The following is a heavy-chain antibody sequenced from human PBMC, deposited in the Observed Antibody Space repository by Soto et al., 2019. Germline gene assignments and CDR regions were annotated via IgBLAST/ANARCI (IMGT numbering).Heavy chain of an antibody. J-gene: IGHJ5*02. Sequence: TLSLTCTVSGGSISSGGYYWSWILQYPGKGLEWIGYIYYSGSTYYNPSLKSRVTISVDTSKNQFSLKLSSVTAADTAVYYCARAGSTGNWFDPWGQGTLVTVSS. D-gene: IGHD2-8*02. V-gene: IGHV4-31*03. CDR3: ARAGSTGNWFDP. CDR1: GGSISSGGYY. CDR2: IYYSGST.